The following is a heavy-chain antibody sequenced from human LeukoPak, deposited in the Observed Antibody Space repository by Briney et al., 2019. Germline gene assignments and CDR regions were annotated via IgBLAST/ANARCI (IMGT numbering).Heavy chain of an antibody. J-gene: IGHJ6*03. CDR3: ARESPHYYYYYMDV. Sequence: PSETLSLTCTVSGGSISGYYWSWIRQAAGKGLEWIGRVYSTGTTNYNPSLVSRATLSIDTSKNQFSLKLSSVTAADTAVYYCARESPHYYYYYMDVWGKGTTATVSS. CDR2: VYSTGTT. D-gene: IGHD1-14*01. V-gene: IGHV4-4*07. CDR1: GGSISGYY.